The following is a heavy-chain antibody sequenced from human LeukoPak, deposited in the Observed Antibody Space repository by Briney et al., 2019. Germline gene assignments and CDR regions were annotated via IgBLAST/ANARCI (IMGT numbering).Heavy chain of an antibody. CDR1: GGTLSSYA. Sequence: SVKVSCKASGGTLSSYAISWVRQAPGQGLEWMGRIIPILGIANYAQKFQGRVTITADKSTSTAYMELSSLRSEDTAVYYCARTGYSSSQDAFDIWGQGTMVTVSS. CDR3: ARTGYSSSQDAFDI. J-gene: IGHJ3*02. D-gene: IGHD6-13*01. CDR2: IIPILGIA. V-gene: IGHV1-69*04.